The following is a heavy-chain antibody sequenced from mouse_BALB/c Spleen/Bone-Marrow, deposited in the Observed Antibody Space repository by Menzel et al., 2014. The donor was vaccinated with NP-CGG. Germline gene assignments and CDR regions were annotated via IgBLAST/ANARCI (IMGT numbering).Heavy chain of an antibody. CDR2: ISSGSSTI. CDR1: GFTFSSFG. D-gene: IGHD2-2*01. CDR3: ARSSYGYDRQAYFFDY. Sequence: EVQLQESGGGLVQPGESRKLSCAASGFTFSSFGMHWVRQAPEKGLEWVAYISSGSSTIYYADTVKGRFTISRDNPKNTLFLQMTSLRSEDTAMYYCARSSYGYDRQAYFFDYWGQGTTLTVSS. V-gene: IGHV5-17*02. J-gene: IGHJ2*01.